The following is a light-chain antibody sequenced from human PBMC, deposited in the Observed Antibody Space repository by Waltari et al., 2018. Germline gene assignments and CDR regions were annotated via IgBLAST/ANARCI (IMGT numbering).Light chain of an antibody. CDR1: NIATKR. Sequence: YVVTQPPSLSVAPGTTATLTCGGQNIATKRVNWYQQKPGQAPVLVMFYDSDRPAGIPDRFSGSNSGNTATLTITWVEDGDEADYHCQVWDDTTNSGVFGGGTRLTVL. CDR2: YDS. CDR3: QVWDDTTNSGV. J-gene: IGLJ3*02. V-gene: IGLV3-21*01.